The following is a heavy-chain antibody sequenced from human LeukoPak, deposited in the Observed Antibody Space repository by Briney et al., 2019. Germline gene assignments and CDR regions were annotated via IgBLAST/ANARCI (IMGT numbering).Heavy chain of an antibody. Sequence: ASVKVSCKASGYTFTSYETNWVRQATGQGLEWMGWMNPNSGNTGYAQKFQGRVTITRNTSISTAYMELSSLRSEDTAVYYCARRSSSWNPFYYYYYMDVWGKGTTVTVSS. D-gene: IGHD6-13*01. J-gene: IGHJ6*03. CDR1: GYTFTSYE. CDR2: MNPNSGNT. CDR3: ARRSSSWNPFYYYYYMDV. V-gene: IGHV1-8*03.